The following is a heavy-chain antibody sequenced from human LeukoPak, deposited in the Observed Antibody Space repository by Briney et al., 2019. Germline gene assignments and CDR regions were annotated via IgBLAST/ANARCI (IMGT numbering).Heavy chain of an antibody. D-gene: IGHD5-24*01. CDR3: ARARLQLKKFDY. Sequence: SETLPLTCAVYGGSFSGYYWSWIRQPPGKGLEWIGEINHSGSTNYNPSLKSRVTISVDTSKNQFSLKLSSVTAADTAVYYCARARLQLKKFDYWGQGTLVTVSS. CDR2: INHSGST. CDR1: GGSFSGYY. J-gene: IGHJ4*02. V-gene: IGHV4-34*01.